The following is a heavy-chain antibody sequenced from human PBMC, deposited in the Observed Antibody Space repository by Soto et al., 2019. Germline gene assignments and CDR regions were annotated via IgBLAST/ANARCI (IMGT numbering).Heavy chain of an antibody. J-gene: IGHJ5*02. CDR3: ARDRSGDYGANQRANWFDP. Sequence: KPSETLSLTCAVSGGSISSGGYSWSWIRQPPGKGLEWIGYIYHSGSTYYNPSLKSRVTISVDRSKNQFSLKLSSVTAADTAVYYCARDRSGDYGANQRANWFDPWGQGTLVTVSS. CDR1: GGSISSGGYS. CDR2: IYHSGST. V-gene: IGHV4-30-2*01. D-gene: IGHD4-17*01.